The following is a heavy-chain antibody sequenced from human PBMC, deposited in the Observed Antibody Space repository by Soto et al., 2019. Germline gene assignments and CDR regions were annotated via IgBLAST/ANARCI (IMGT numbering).Heavy chain of an antibody. Sequence: GGSLRLSCAASGFTFSTYAMNWVRQAPGEGLEWVSAISNAGGSTYYAESVRGRFTISRDNSINTLYLQMSGLRTEDTAVYYCAHPRGYGVFDAVDIWGQGTMVTVSS. V-gene: IGHV3-23*01. CDR3: AHPRGYGVFDAVDI. CDR1: GFTFSTYA. CDR2: ISNAGGST. D-gene: IGHD4-17*01. J-gene: IGHJ3*02.